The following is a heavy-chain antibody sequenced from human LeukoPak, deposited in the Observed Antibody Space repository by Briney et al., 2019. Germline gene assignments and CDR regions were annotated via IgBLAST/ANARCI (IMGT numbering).Heavy chain of an antibody. Sequence: GGSLRLSCAASGFTFSSYAMSWVRQAPGKGLEWVSAISGSGDSTYYADSVKGRFTISRDNSKNTLYLQMSSLRAEDTAVYYCASDTIMITFGGVSLDYWGQGTLVTVSS. D-gene: IGHD3-16*01. CDR3: ASDTIMITFGGVSLDY. V-gene: IGHV3-23*01. CDR1: GFTFSSYA. J-gene: IGHJ4*02. CDR2: ISGSGDST.